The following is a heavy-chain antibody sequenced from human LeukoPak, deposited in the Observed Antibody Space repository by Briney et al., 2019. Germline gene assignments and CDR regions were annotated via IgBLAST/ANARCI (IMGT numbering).Heavy chain of an antibody. CDR2: IKQDGSEK. D-gene: IGHD2-15*01. V-gene: IGHV3-7*04. CDR1: GFTFSSYW. CDR3: ARAYCSGGSCYSGDYFQH. J-gene: IGHJ1*01. Sequence: GGSLRLSCAASGFTFSSYWMSWVRQAPGKGLEWVANIKQDGSEKYYVDSVKGRFTISRDNAKNSLYLQMNSLRAEDTAVYYCARAYCSGGSCYSGDYFQHWGQGTLVTVSS.